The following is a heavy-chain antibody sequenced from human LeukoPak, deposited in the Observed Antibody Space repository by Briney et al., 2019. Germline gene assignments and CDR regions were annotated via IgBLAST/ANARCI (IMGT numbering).Heavy chain of an antibody. CDR2: IKKDGSEK. CDR1: GFTFSNAW. Sequence: PGGSLRLSCAASGFTFSNAWMSWVRQAPGKGLEWVANIKKDGSEKYYVDSVKGRFTISRDNAKTSLYLQMNSLRAEDTAVYYCARDQGQWLAGYYYYYMDVWGKRTTVTVSS. CDR3: ARDQGQWLAGYYYYYMDV. D-gene: IGHD6-19*01. J-gene: IGHJ6*03. V-gene: IGHV3-7*01.